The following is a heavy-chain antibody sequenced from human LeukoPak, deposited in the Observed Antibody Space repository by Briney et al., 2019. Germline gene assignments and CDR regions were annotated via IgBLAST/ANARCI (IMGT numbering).Heavy chain of an antibody. CDR1: GDSISSNY. CDR3: ARGFPGGVYYFDY. V-gene: IGHV4-59*01. J-gene: IGHJ4*02. D-gene: IGHD3-3*01. Sequence: SETLSLTCTVSGDSISSNYWSWIRQPPGKGLEWIGYIYYSGSTTYNPSLKSRVTISVDTSKNQFSLKLSSVTAADTAVYYCARGFPGGVYYFDYWGQGTLVTVSS. CDR2: IYYSGST.